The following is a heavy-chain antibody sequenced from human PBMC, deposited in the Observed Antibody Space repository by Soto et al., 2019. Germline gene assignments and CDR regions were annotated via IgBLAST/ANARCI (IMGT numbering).Heavy chain of an antibody. D-gene: IGHD3-3*01. CDR1: GYSFNNYY. Sequence: GASVKVSCKTSGYSFNNYYMNWVRQAPGQGLEWMGIINPSDGSTTYAQKFQGRVTLTRDTSTSTVYMELSSLISEDTAVYYCARDQEGYTYGYYFDSWRQGTLVTVSS. CDR2: INPSDGST. J-gene: IGHJ4*02. CDR3: ARDQEGYTYGYYFDS. V-gene: IGHV1-46*02.